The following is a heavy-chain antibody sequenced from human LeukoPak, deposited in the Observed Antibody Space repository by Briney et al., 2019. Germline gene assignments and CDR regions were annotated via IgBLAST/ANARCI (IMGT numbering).Heavy chain of an antibody. V-gene: IGHV4-59*12. Sequence: SSETLSLTCTVSDGSITNYDWSWIRQPPGKGLEWIGYIYHSGSTYYNPSLKSRVTISVDRSKNQFSLKLSSVTAADTAVYYCARGPTMVRGVLFYFDYWGQGTLVTVSS. CDR1: DGSITNYD. CDR3: ARGPTMVRGVLFYFDY. J-gene: IGHJ4*02. CDR2: IYHSGST. D-gene: IGHD3-10*01.